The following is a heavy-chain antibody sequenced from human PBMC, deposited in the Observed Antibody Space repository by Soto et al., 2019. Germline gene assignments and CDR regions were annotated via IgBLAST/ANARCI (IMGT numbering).Heavy chain of an antibody. V-gene: IGHV4-30-2*01. J-gene: IGHJ3*02. Sequence: SEPLSLTCAVSGGSISSGGYSWSWIRQPPGKGLEWIGYIYHSGSTYYNPSLKSRVTISVDTSKNQFSLKLSSVTAADTAVYYCARDLEYSSSWYPGAFDIWGQGTMVT. CDR3: ARDLEYSSSWYPGAFDI. CDR1: GGSISSGGYS. D-gene: IGHD6-13*01. CDR2: IYHSGST.